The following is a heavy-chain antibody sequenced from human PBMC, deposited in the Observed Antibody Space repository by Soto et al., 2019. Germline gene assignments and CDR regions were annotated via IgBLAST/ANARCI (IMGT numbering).Heavy chain of an antibody. D-gene: IGHD3-10*01. CDR3: AREGSELLWFGESRGDFDAFDI. V-gene: IGHV4-4*02. CDR2: IYHSGST. CDR1: SGSISSSNW. Sequence: SETLSLTCAVSSGSISSSNWWSWVRQPPGKGLEWIGEIYHSGSTNYNPSLKSRVTISVDKSKNQFSLKLSSVTAADTAVYYCAREGSELLWFGESRGDFDAFDIWGQGTMVTVSS. J-gene: IGHJ3*02.